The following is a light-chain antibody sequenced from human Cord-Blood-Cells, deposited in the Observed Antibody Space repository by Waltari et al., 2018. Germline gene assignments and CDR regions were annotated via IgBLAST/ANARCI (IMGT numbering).Light chain of an antibody. V-gene: IGLV2-23*01. J-gene: IGLJ2*01. CDR2: EGS. CDR3: CSYACSSTLV. Sequence: QSALTQPASVSGSPGQSITISCPGTSSDVGSYNLVSWYQQHPGKAPKLILYEGSKRPSGVSKLFSVSKSGNTASLTSAGLQAEDEADYYCCSYACSSTLVFGGGTKLTVL. CDR1: SSDVGSYNL.